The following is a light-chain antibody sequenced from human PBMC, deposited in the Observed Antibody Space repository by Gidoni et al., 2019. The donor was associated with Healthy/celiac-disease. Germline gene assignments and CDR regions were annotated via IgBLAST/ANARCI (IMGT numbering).Light chain of an antibody. Sequence: SYVLPQPPSVSVAPGKTARITCGGNNIGSKSVHWYQQKPGQAPVLVVYDDNDRPSGIPERFSGSNSGNTATLTISRVEAGDEADNYCQVWDSSSDPWVFGGGTKLTVL. CDR2: DDN. J-gene: IGLJ3*02. CDR1: NIGSKS. CDR3: QVWDSSSDPWV. V-gene: IGLV3-21*03.